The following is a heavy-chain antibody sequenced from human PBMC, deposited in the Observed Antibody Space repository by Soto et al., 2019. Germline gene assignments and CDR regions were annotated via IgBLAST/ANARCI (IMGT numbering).Heavy chain of an antibody. CDR3: ARENGYCSGGSCSRTGWFDP. Sequence: GASVKVSCKASGYTFTGYYMHWVRQAPGQGLEWMGWINPNSGGTNYAQKFQGWVTMTRDTSISTACMELSRLRSDDTAVYYCARENGYCSGGSCSRTGWFDPWGQGTLVTVSS. J-gene: IGHJ5*02. V-gene: IGHV1-2*04. CDR1: GYTFTGYY. D-gene: IGHD2-15*01. CDR2: INPNSGGT.